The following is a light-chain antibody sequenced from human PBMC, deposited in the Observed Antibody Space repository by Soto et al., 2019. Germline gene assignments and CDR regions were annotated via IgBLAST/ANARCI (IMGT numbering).Light chain of an antibody. Sequence: EIVLTQSPVTLSLSPGERATLSCRASQSVSSSLAWYQQKPGQAPRLLIYDASNTATGIPARFSGSGSGTDFTLTISCLEPEDFAIYYCQQRSSSITFGQGTRLETK. CDR2: DAS. V-gene: IGKV3-11*01. CDR1: QSVSSS. CDR3: QQRSSSIT. J-gene: IGKJ5*01.